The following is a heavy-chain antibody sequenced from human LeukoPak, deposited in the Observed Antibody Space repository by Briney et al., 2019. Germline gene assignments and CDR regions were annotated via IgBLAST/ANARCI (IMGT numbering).Heavy chain of an antibody. Sequence: SETLSLTCTVSGGSISSYYWSWIRQPAGKGLEWIGRIYTSGSTNYNPSLKSRVTMSVDTSKNQFSLKLSSVTAADTAVYYCARSGYGPLSYYYGMDVWGQGTTVTVSS. CDR1: GGSISSYY. CDR3: ARSGYGPLSYYYGMDV. V-gene: IGHV4-4*07. D-gene: IGHD3-22*01. J-gene: IGHJ6*02. CDR2: IYTSGST.